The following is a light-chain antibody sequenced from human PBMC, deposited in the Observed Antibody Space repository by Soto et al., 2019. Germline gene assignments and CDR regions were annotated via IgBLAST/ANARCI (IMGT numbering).Light chain of an antibody. CDR3: SSSSSINTYV. V-gene: IGLV2-18*02. CDR2: GVN. J-gene: IGLJ1*01. Sequence: QSVLTQPPSVSGSPGQSVTISCTGTSSDVGIYNRVSWYQQPPGTAPKLIIYGVNNRPSGVPDRLSGSKSGNTASLTISGLQAEDEADYYCSSSSSINTYVFGTGTKVTVL. CDR1: SSDVGIYNR.